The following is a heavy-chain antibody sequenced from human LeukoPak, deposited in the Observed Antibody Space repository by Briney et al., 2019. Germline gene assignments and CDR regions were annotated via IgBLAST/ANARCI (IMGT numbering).Heavy chain of an antibody. D-gene: IGHD3-10*01. CDR2: IYSTGIT. CDR1: GFNVSAKS. Sequence: GGSLRLSCAASGFNVSAKSMSWVRQTPEKGLEWVSVIYSTGITAYADSVKGRFSISRDNSKNILALQMNSLRVEDTAVYYCARSPHALWFGGGAFDYWGQGTLVTVSP. CDR3: ARSPHALWFGGGAFDY. V-gene: IGHV3-53*01. J-gene: IGHJ4*02.